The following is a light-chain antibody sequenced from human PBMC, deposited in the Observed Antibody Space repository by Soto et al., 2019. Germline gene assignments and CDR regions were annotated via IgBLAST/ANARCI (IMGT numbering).Light chain of an antibody. Sequence: QSALTQPASVSGSPGQSITISCTGTSSDVGSYKLVSWYQQHPGKAPKLMIYEVTYRPSGVSNRFSGSKSGNTASLTISGLQAEDEADYYCSSYTIRNTLVFGGGTQLTVL. CDR2: EVT. CDR3: SSYTIRNTLV. J-gene: IGLJ2*01. V-gene: IGLV2-14*02. CDR1: SSDVGSYKL.